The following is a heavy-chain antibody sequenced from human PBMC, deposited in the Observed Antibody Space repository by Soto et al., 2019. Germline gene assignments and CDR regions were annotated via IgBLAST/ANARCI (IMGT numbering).Heavy chain of an antibody. J-gene: IGHJ4*02. Sequence: QVQLVQSGAEVKKPGASVKVSCKASGDTFTDYYIHWVRQAPGQGLEWMGTVNPSGGHTTYAQHLLGRMTIARATSTSTLYIGLTSPTSEDTAVYYCARGGHVVVVTAALDSWGQGTLVTVSS. CDR3: ARGGHVVVVTAALDS. D-gene: IGHD2-21*02. CDR1: GDTFTDYY. CDR2: VNPSGGHT. V-gene: IGHV1-46*01.